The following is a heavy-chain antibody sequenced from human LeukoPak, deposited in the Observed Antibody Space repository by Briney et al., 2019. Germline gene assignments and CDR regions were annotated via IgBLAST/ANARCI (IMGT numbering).Heavy chain of an antibody. Sequence: GGSLRLSCAASGFTFSNAWMSWVRQAPGRGLEWVGRIKSKADGGTTDYAAPVKGRFTISRDDSKNTLYLQMNSLKTEDTAVYFCTTEMTTISFDYWGQGTLVTVPS. D-gene: IGHD5-24*01. CDR2: IKSKADGGTT. CDR3: TTEMTTISFDY. J-gene: IGHJ4*02. CDR1: GFTFSNAW. V-gene: IGHV3-15*01.